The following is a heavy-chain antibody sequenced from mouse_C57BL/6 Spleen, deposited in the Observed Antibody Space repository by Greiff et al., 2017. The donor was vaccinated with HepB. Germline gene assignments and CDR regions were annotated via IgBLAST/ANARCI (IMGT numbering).Heavy chain of an antibody. Sequence: QVQLKQPGAELVKPGASVKVSCKASGYTFTSYWMHWVKQRPGQGLEWIGRIHPSDSDTNYNQKFKGKATLTVDKSSSTAYMQLSSLTSEDSAVYYCAIPSYYSTRYFDVWGTGTTVTVSS. J-gene: IGHJ1*03. CDR3: AIPSYYSTRYFDV. D-gene: IGHD2-12*01. CDR2: IHPSDSDT. CDR1: GYTFTSYW. V-gene: IGHV1-74*01.